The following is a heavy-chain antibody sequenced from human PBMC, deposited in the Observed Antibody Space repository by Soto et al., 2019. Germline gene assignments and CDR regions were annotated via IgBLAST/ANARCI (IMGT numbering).Heavy chain of an antibody. D-gene: IGHD2-21*01. V-gene: IGHV3-23*01. Sequence: EVQLLESGGGLIQPGGSLRLSCAASGFTFSSYAMSWVRQAPGKGLEWVSGTSGSGGTTYYTDSVKGRFTISRDNAINTLYLQMNSLRAEDTAVYYCAEVASGVVVIAPGDYWGQGALVTVSS. CDR3: AEVASGVVVIAPGDY. J-gene: IGHJ4*02. CDR1: GFTFSSYA. CDR2: TSGSGGTT.